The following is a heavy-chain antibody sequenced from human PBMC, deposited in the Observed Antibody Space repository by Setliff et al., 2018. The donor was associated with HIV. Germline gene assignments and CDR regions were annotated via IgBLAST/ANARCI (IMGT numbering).Heavy chain of an antibody. CDR2: IWYDGSNK. D-gene: IGHD6-13*01. CDR3: AKDLGSSWLYYFDY. CDR1: GFTFSSYG. J-gene: IGHJ4*02. Sequence: PGGSLRLSCAASGFTFSSYGMHWVRQAPGKGLEWVALIWYDGSNKNYADSVKGRFTISRDNSKSMLYLQMNSLRAEDTAVYYCAKDLGSSWLYYFDYWGQGTLVTVSS. V-gene: IGHV3-30*02.